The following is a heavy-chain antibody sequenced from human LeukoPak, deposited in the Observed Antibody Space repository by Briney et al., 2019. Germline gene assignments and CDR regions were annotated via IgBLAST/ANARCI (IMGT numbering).Heavy chain of an antibody. J-gene: IGHJ4*02. Sequence: GGSLRLSCAASGFTFSSYSMNWVRQAPGKGLEWVSCISSSGSTIYYADSVKGRFTISRDNAKNSLYLQMNSLRAEDTAVYYCARLQWFGGYYFDYWGQGTLVTVSS. CDR2: ISSSGSTI. CDR1: GFTFSSYS. V-gene: IGHV3-48*04. CDR3: ARLQWFGGYYFDY. D-gene: IGHD3-10*01.